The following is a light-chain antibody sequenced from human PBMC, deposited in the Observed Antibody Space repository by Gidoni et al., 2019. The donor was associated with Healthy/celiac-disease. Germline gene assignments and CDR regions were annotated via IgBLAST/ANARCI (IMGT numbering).Light chain of an antibody. CDR2: AAS. CDR1: QSISSY. J-gene: IGKJ4*01. V-gene: IGKV1-39*01. CDR3: QQSYSTPLT. Sequence: DIQMTQSPSSLSASVGDRVTITCRASQSISSYLNWYQQKPGKAPKLLIYAASSLQSGVPSRFSGSGSGKDFTLTISSLQPEEFATYYCQQSYSTPLTFGGXTKVEIK.